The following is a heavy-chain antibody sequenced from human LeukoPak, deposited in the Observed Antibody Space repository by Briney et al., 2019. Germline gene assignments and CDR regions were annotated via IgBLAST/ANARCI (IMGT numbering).Heavy chain of an antibody. CDR3: ARFTPQGYGWGGYNRFDP. CDR1: GGSISDYY. V-gene: IGHV4-59*01. D-gene: IGHD3-16*01. J-gene: IGHJ5*02. CDR2: MYFSGST. Sequence: SETLSLTCSVSGGSISDYYWGWIRQPPGKRLEWIGYMYFSGSTNYNPSLKSRVTISLDTSKNQFSLNLTSVTAADTAVYYCARFTPQGYGWGGYNRFDPWGQGTLVTVSS.